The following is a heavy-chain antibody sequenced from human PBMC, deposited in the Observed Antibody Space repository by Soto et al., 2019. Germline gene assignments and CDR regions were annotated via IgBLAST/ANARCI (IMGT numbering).Heavy chain of an antibody. V-gene: IGHV3-49*03. CDR2: IRIKAYGGTT. J-gene: IGHJ6*04. CDR1: GFTFGAYA. D-gene: IGHD3-10*01. Sequence: GSLRLSCTASGFTFGAYAMSWFRQAPGKGLEWVGFIRIKAYGGTTEYAASVKGRFTISRDDSISIAYLQMNSLKTEDTAVYYCARESGPITKIRGDVAFWGKGTTVTVSS. CDR3: ARESGPITKIRGDVAF.